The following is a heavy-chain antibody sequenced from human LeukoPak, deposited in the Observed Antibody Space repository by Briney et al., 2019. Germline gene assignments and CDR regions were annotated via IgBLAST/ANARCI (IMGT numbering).Heavy chain of an antibody. J-gene: IGHJ4*02. CDR2: ISASGGST. CDR1: GFTFSSYA. CDR3: ANIPQQWAVEFDY. D-gene: IGHD6-19*01. Sequence: GGSLRLSCAASGFTFSSYALSWVRQAPGKGLEWVSGISASGGSTYYADSVKGRFAISRGNSKNTLYLQMNSLRAEDTAVYYCANIPQQWAVEFDYWGQGTLVTVSS. V-gene: IGHV3-23*01.